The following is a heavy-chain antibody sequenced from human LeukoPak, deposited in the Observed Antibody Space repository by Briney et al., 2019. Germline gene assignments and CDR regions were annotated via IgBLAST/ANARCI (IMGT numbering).Heavy chain of an antibody. J-gene: IGHJ5*02. D-gene: IGHD3-10*01. CDR2: INHSGNT. V-gene: IGHV4-38-2*02. CDR1: GYSISSGYY. CDR3: ARQAYGSGSHYVWFDP. Sequence: SETLSLTCTVSGYSISSGYYWGWIRQPPGKGLEWIGEINHSGNTVYNPSLENRVSISVDMSKNQVSLRLISVTAADTAVYYCARQAYGSGSHYVWFDPWGQGTVVIVSS.